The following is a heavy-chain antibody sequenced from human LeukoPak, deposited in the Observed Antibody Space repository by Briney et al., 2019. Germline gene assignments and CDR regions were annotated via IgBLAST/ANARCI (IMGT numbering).Heavy chain of an antibody. CDR1: GFTFSSYW. CDR3: ARDGGDYDYGDYGLDDI. D-gene: IGHD4-17*01. V-gene: IGHV3-48*04. CDR2: ISSSGSTI. J-gene: IGHJ3*02. Sequence: GGSLRLSCAASGFTFSSYWMSWVRQAPGKGLEWVSYISSSGSTIYYADSVKGRFTISRDNAKNSLYLQMNSLRAEDTAVYYCARDGGDYDYGDYGLDDIWGQGTMVTVSS.